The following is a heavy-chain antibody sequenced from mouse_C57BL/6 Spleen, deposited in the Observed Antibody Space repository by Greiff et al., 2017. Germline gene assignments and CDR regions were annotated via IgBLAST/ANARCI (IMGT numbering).Heavy chain of an antibody. CDR3: ARGDYYYGSYYFDY. D-gene: IGHD1-1*01. CDR2: LNPNYGTT. J-gene: IGHJ2*01. CDR1: GYSFTDYN. V-gene: IGHV1-39*01. Sequence: LVESGPELVKPGASVKISCKASGYSFTDYNMNWVKQSNGKSLEWIGVLNPNYGTTSYNQKFKGKATLTVDQSSSTAYMQLNSLTSEDSAVYYCARGDYYYGSYYFDYWGQGTTLTVSS.